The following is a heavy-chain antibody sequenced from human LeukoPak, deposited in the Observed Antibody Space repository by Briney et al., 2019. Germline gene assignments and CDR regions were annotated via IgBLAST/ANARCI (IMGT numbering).Heavy chain of an antibody. Sequence: SETLSLTCIVSGGSISSNSYYWGWIRQPPGKGLEWIGSIYYSGSTYYNPSLKSRVTISIDTSKNQFSLKLRSVTAADTAVYYCASNNHRDGYSYGDYYFDYWGQGTLVTVSS. CDR2: IYYSGST. V-gene: IGHV4-39*07. J-gene: IGHJ4*02. CDR1: GGSISSNSYY. D-gene: IGHD5-18*01. CDR3: ASNNHRDGYSYGDYYFDY.